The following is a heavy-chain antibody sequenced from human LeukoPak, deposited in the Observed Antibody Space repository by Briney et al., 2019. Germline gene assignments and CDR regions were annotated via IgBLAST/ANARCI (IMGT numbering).Heavy chain of an antibody. D-gene: IGHD3-22*01. Sequence: ASVKVSCKASGYTFTGYYMHWVRQAPGQGLEWMGRINPNSGGTKYARKFQGRVTMTRDTSISTAYMELSRLRSDDTAVYYCARGGANYYDSTPQILFDYWGQGTLVTVSS. CDR3: ARGGANYYDSTPQILFDY. V-gene: IGHV1-2*06. J-gene: IGHJ4*02. CDR2: INPNSGGT. CDR1: GYTFTGYY.